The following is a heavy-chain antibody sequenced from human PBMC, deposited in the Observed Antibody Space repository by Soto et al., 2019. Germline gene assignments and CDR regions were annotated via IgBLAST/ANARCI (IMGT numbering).Heavy chain of an antibody. CDR1: GGCISSGGYY. CDR2: IYYSGST. V-gene: IGHV4-31*03. CDR3: ARAHPYYYYYGMDV. Sequence: SLALTCTVCGGCISSGGYYWSWIRQHPGKGLEWIGYIYYSGSTYYNPSLKSRVTISVDTSKNQFSLKLSSVTAADTAVYYCARAHPYYYYYGMDVWGQGTTVTVSS. J-gene: IGHJ6*02.